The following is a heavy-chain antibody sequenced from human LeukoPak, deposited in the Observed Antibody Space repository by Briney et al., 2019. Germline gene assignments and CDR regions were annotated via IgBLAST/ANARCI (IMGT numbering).Heavy chain of an antibody. V-gene: IGHV1-18*01. D-gene: IGHD5-18*01. J-gene: IGHJ5*02. CDR1: GYTFTSYG. CDR2: ISAYNGNT. Sequence: ASVKVSCKASGYTFTSYGIGWVRQAPGQGLEWMGWISAYNGNTNYAQKLQGRVTMTTDTSTSTAYMELRSLRPDDTAVYYCAREVDTAMVSWFDPWGQGTLVTVSS. CDR3: AREVDTAMVSWFDP.